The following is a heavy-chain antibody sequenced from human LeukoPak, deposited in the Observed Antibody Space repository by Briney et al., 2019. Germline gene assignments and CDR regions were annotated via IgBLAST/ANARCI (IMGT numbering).Heavy chain of an antibody. CDR1: GFTFSSYA. Sequence: PGGSLRLSCAASGFTFSSYAMSWVRQAPGKGLEWVSAISGSGGSTYYADFVKGRFTISRDNSKNTLYLQMNSLRAEDTAVYYCAKDLKVAAEGRYFDYWGQGTLVTVSS. J-gene: IGHJ4*02. D-gene: IGHD2-15*01. CDR2: ISGSGGST. V-gene: IGHV3-23*01. CDR3: AKDLKVAAEGRYFDY.